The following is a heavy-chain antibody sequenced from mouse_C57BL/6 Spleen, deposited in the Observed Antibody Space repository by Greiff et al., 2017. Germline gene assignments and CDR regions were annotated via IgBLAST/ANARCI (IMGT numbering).Heavy chain of an antibody. D-gene: IGHD2-3*01. CDR1: GYAFTNYL. J-gene: IGHJ2*01. CDR2: INPGSGGT. V-gene: IGHV1-54*01. CDR3: ARSGRPIYDGYYGN. Sequence: VKLMESGAELVRPGTSVKVSCKASGYAFTNYLIEWVKQRPGQGLEWIGVINPGSGGTNYNEKFKGKATLTADKSSSTAYMQLSSLTSEDSAVYFCARSGRPIYDGYYGNWGQSATLTVSS.